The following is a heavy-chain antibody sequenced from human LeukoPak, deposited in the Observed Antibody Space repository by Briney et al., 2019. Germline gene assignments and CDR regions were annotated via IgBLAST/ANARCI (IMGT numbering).Heavy chain of an antibody. CDR1: GFSRSPRGPG. D-gene: IGHD5-18*01. CDR2: IYWYDDK. J-gene: IGHJ5*02. Sequence: SGPTLVIPTQILTLTCTFSGFSRSPRGPGVGWVRQPPGKALEWLALIYWYDDKPYRQSLNSRPTITNNTSKNQVVLTMTNMDPVDKATYYFAHSGIQLWVGFNWFYPWGQGTLVTVSS. CDR3: AHSGIQLWVGFNWFYP. V-gene: IGHV2-5*01.